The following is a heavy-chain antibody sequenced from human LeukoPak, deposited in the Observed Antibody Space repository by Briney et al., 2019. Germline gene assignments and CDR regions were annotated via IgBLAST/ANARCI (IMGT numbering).Heavy chain of an antibody. D-gene: IGHD2-8*01. CDR1: GGTFSSYA. J-gene: IGHJ4*02. Sequence: SVKVSCKASGGTFSSYAISWVRQAPGQGLEWMGGIIPIFGTANYAQKFQGRVTITADESTSTAYMELSSLRSEDTAVYYCARSRMSAQGFNYWGQGTLVTVSS. CDR2: IIPIFGTA. CDR3: ARSRMSAQGFNY. V-gene: IGHV1-69*13.